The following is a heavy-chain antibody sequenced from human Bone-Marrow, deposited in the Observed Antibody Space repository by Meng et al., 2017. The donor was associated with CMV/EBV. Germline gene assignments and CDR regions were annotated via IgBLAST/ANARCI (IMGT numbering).Heavy chain of an antibody. D-gene: IGHD1-26*01. J-gene: IGHJ6*02. CDR3: ARGDYHEGAGYYYYYYGMEV. V-gene: IGHV1-69*10. CDR2: IIPILGIA. Sequence: SVKVSCKASGGTFSSYAISWVRQAPGQGLEWMGGIIPILGIANYAQKFQGRVTITADKSTSTAYMELSSLRSEDTAVYYCARGDYHEGAGYYYYYYGMEVWGQGTTVTVSS. CDR1: GGTFSSYA.